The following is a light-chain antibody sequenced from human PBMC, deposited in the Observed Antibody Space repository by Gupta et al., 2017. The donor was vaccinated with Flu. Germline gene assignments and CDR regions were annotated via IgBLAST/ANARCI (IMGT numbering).Light chain of an antibody. CDR3: QAWDSSTGV. CDR2: QDN. J-gene: IGLJ2*01. V-gene: IGLV3-1*01. Sequence: VSYQDNKRPSGIPERFSGSNSGNTATLTISGTQAVDEADDDCQAWDSSTGVFGGGTMLTVL.